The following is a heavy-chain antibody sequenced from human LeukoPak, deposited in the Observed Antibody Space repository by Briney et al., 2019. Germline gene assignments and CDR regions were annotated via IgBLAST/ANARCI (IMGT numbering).Heavy chain of an antibody. D-gene: IGHD4-17*01. J-gene: IGHJ4*02. V-gene: IGHV3-30*18. Sequence: GGSLRLSCAASGITLRSYGMHWVRQAPGKGLEWVAVISYDGSDKYYADSVKGRFTISRDNSKNSLYLQMNSLRVEDTAVYYCAKNPPTVSGWGQGTLVTVSS. CDR1: GITLRSYG. CDR3: AKNPPTVSG. CDR2: ISYDGSDK.